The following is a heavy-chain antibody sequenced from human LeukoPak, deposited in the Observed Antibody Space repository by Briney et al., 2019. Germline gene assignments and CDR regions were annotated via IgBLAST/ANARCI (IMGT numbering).Heavy chain of an antibody. CDR3: ARDRAGGDYFSGYFDY. CDR2: IIPIFGTA. V-gene: IGHV1-69*06. Sequence: SVKVSCKASGGTFSSYAISWVRQAPGQGLEWMGGIIPIFGTANYAQKFQGRVTITADKSTSTAYMELSSLRSEDTAVYYCARDRAGGDYFSGYFDYWGQGTLVTVSS. CDR1: GGTFSSYA. J-gene: IGHJ4*02. D-gene: IGHD4-17*01.